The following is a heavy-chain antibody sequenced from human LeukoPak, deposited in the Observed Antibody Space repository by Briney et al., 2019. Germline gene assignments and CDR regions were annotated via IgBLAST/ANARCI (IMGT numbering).Heavy chain of an antibody. CDR3: AKGRGESVAGPGDS. J-gene: IGHJ4*02. CDR1: GFSFSNSG. CDR2: LSYDGRHK. D-gene: IGHD6-19*01. V-gene: IGHV3-30*18. Sequence: GRSLRLSCVASGFSFSNSGMHWVRQAPGKGLEWVAVLSYDGRHKYYADSVKGRFTISRDNSQNTLFLQMDSLRLEDSGVYYCAKGRGESVAGPGDSWGQGTLVSVSS.